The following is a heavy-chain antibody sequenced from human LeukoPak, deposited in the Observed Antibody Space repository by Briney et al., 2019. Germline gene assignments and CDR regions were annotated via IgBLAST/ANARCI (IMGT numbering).Heavy chain of an antibody. V-gene: IGHV1-2*02. J-gene: IGHJ1*01. Sequence: GASVKVSCKASGYTFTSYGISWVRQAPGQGLEWMGWINPNSGGTNYAQKFQGRVTMTRDTSISTAYMELSRLRSDDTAVYYCARLIVGATGEYFQHWGQGTLVTVSS. CDR2: INPNSGGT. CDR1: GYTFTSYG. D-gene: IGHD1-26*01. CDR3: ARLIVGATGEYFQH.